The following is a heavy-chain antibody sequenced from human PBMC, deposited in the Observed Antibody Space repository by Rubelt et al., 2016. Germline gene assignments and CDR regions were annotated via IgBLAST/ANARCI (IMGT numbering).Heavy chain of an antibody. CDR2: INAGNGNT. D-gene: IGHD6-13*01. V-gene: IGHV1-3*01. CDR1: GYTFTSYA. CDR3: ARGLGLGYSSSWFNWFDP. Sequence: QVQLVQSGAEVKKPGASVKVSCKASGYTFTSYAMHWVRQAPGQRLEWMGWINAGNGNTKYSQKFQGRVTITRDTPASTAYMELSSLRSEDTAVYYCARGLGLGYSSSWFNWFDPWGQGTPVTVSS. J-gene: IGHJ5*02.